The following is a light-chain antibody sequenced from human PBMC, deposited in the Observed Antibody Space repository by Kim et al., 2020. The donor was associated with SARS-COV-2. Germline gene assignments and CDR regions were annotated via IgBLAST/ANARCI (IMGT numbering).Light chain of an antibody. J-gene: IGLJ2*01. CDR3: QVWDGDTDQPV. V-gene: IGLV3-21*04. CDR2: YDD. Sequence: SYELTQPPSVSVAPGKTATITCGGDNIGSKNVHWYQQRPGQAPLLAMYYDDDRPSGISERFSGSNSGNTATLTISRVEAGDEDDYHCQVWDGDTDQPVFGGGTQLTVL. CDR1: NIGSKN.